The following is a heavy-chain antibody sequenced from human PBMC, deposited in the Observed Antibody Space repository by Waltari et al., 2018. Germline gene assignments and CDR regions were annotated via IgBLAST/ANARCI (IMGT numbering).Heavy chain of an antibody. CDR1: GFTFSSYW. J-gene: IGHJ4*02. D-gene: IGHD6-19*01. CDR2: IKQDGSEK. V-gene: IGHV3-7*01. Sequence: EVQLVESGGGLVQPGGSLRLSCAASGFTFSSYWMSWVRQAPGKGLEWVANIKQDGSEKYYVDSGKGRFTISRDNAKNSLYLQMNSLRAEDTAGYYCARAKYPAVPFDYWGQGTLVTVSS. CDR3: ARAKYPAVPFDY.